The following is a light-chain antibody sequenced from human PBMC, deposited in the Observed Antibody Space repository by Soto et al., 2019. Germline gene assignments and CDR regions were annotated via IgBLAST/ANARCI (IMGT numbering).Light chain of an antibody. CDR3: QQYNNWPPIT. CDR1: QSVSGN. CDR2: AAS. J-gene: IGKJ3*01. Sequence: EIVMTQSPATLSVSPGERATLSCRASQSVSGNLAWYQQKPGQAPRLLIYAASTRATGIPARFSGSGSGTAFTLTISSLPSEDFAVYYCQQYNNWPPITFGPGTKVDIK. V-gene: IGKV3-15*01.